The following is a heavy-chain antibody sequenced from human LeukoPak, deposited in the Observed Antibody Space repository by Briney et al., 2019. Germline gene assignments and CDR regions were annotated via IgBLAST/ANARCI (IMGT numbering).Heavy chain of an antibody. CDR1: GGTFSSYA. J-gene: IGHJ4*02. D-gene: IGHD2-2*01. CDR2: IIPIFGTA. Sequence: GASVKVSCKASGGTFSSYAISWVRQAPGQGLEWMGGIIPIFGTANYAQKFQGRVTITTDESTSTAYMELSSLRSEDTAVYYCARVGSPFVVVPAAMMRDEYYFDYWGQGTLVTVSS. V-gene: IGHV1-69*05. CDR3: ARVGSPFVVVPAAMMRDEYYFDY.